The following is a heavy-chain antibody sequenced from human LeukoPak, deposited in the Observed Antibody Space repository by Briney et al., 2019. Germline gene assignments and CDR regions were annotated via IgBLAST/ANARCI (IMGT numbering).Heavy chain of an antibody. CDR3: ARDFDGSDYYYYYGMDV. V-gene: IGHV1-2*02. J-gene: IGHJ6*02. CDR2: INPNSGGT. Sequence: GATVKVSCKASGYTFTGYYMHWVRQAPGQGLEWMGWINPNSGGTNYAQKFQGGVTMTRDTSISTAYMELSRLRSDDTAVYYCARDFDGSDYYYYYGMDVWGQGTTVTVSS. D-gene: IGHD3-9*01. CDR1: GYTFTGYY.